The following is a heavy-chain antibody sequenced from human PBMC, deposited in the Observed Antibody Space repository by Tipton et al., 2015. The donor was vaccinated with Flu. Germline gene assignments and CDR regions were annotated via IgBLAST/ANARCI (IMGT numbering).Heavy chain of an antibody. Sequence: TLSLTCSVSGGSITNYYWSWIRQPPGKGLEWIGYIYSSGSTTYNPSLKSRVSMSADTSMNQFSLRLNSMTAADTAIYYCARVLAGNFGEGYFVDYWGQGALVTVSS. D-gene: IGHD3-10*01. J-gene: IGHJ4*02. CDR1: GGSITNYY. V-gene: IGHV4-59*01. CDR3: ARVLAGNFGEGYFVDY. CDR2: IYSSGST.